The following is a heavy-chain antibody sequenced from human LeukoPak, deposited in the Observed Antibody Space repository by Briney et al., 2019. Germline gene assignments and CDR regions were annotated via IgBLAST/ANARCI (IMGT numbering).Heavy chain of an antibody. CDR3: ASGVGWTFDY. D-gene: IGHD6-19*01. CDR1: GYTFTGYY. Sequence: ASVKVPCKASGYTFTGYYMHWVRQAPGKGLGWMGWINPNSGGTNYAQRFQGRITMTRDTSISTAYMELSSLKSDDTAVYYCASGVGWTFDYWGQGTLVTVSS. V-gene: IGHV1-2*02. CDR2: INPNSGGT. J-gene: IGHJ4*02.